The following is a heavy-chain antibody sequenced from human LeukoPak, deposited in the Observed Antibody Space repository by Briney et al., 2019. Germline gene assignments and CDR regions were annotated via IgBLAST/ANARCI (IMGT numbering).Heavy chain of an antibody. J-gene: IGHJ6*03. D-gene: IGHD3-10*01. CDR1: GFSLSTSGVG. Sequence: SSHTLVKPAQTLTPTCTFSGFSLSTSGVGVGWIRQPPGKALEWLAVIYWDDDKRYSPSLKSRLTITKDTSKDQVVLTMTNVAPVHTATSSSARMLRRAPGVPPYPSPTALSGKPTT. V-gene: IGHV2-5*02. CDR2: IYWDDDK. CDR3: ARMLRRAPGVPPYPSPTAL.